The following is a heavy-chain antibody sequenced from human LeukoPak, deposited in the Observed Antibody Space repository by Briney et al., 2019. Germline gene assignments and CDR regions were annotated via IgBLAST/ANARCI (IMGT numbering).Heavy chain of an antibody. D-gene: IGHD6-13*01. V-gene: IGHV1-2*02. CDR1: GYTFTGYY. Sequence: ASVKVSCKAPGYTFTGYYMHWVRQAPGQGLEWMGWINPNSGGTNYAQKFQGRVTMTRDTSISTAYMELSRLRSDDTAVYYCARSPPTYSSSWHDFNWFDPWGQGTLVTVSS. CDR3: ARSPPTYSSSWHDFNWFDP. J-gene: IGHJ5*02. CDR2: INPNSGGT.